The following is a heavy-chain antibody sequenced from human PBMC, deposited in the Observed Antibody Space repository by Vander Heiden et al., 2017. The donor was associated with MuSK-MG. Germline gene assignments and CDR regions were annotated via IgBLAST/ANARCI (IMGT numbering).Heavy chain of an antibody. CDR2: IYYSGST. D-gene: IGHD2-21*02. CDR1: GGSISSSSYY. CDR3: AVVVVTARRWFSGSGSHAFDI. V-gene: IGHV4-39*01. J-gene: IGHJ3*02. Sequence: QLQLQESGPGLVKPSESLSLTCPVSGGSISSSSYYWGWIRQPPGKGLEWIGSIYYSGSTYYNPSLKSRVTISVDTSKNQFPLKLSSVTAADTAVYYCAVVVVTARRWFSGSGSHAFDIWGQGTMVTVSS.